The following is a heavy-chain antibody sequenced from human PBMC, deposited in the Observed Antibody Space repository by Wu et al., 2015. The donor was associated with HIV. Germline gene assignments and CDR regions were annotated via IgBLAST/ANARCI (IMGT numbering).Heavy chain of an antibody. CDR2: MNPNSNNT. J-gene: IGHJ5*02. V-gene: IGHV1-8*01. D-gene: IGHD2-15*01. CDR3: ARNKGSSSIDP. CDR1: GYSFTSYD. Sequence: VQLVQSGAEVKTPGASVKVSCQTSGYSFTSYDINWVRQATGQGLEWMGWMNPNSNNTGYAQKFQGRVTISMNTSMSTAYMELSSLRSDDTAVYYCARNKGSSSIDPWGQGTLVTVSS.